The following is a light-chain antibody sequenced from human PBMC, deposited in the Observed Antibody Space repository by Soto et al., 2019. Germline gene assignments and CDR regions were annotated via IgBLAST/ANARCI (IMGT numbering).Light chain of an antibody. CDR3: QQYNNWLTWT. Sequence: DAVLTQSPLSLPVTLGQPASISCRSSQSLEYSDGKTYLNWFQQRPGQSPRRLLYKVSNRDSGVPDRFSGSGSGTDFTLKISRVEAEDVGVYYCQQYNNWLTWTFGQGTKVDIK. V-gene: IGKV2-30*01. J-gene: IGKJ1*01. CDR1: QSLEYSDGKTY. CDR2: KVS.